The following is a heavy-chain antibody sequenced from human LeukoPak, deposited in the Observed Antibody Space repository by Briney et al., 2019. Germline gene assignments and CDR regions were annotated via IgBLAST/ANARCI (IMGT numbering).Heavy chain of an antibody. Sequence: ASVKVSCKASGYTFTGYYMHWVRQAPGQGLEWMGRINPNSGGTNYAQKFQGRVTMTRNTSISTAYMELSSLRSEDTAVYYCARARRVVAARESDYWGQGTLVTVSS. CDR3: ARARRVVAARESDY. J-gene: IGHJ4*02. CDR1: GYTFTGYY. V-gene: IGHV1-2*06. CDR2: INPNSGGT. D-gene: IGHD2-15*01.